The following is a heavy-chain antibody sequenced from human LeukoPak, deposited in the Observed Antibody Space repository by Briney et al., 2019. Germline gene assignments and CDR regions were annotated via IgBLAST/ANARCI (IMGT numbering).Heavy chain of an antibody. CDR2: MNPNSGNT. CDR3: ARAAYSSGWYRSFDY. V-gene: IGHV1-8*01. Sequence: EASVKVSCKASGYTFTSYDINWVRQATGQGLEWMGWMNPNSGNTGYAQKFQGRVTMTRNTSISTAYMELSSLRSDDTAVYYCARAAYSSGWYRSFDYWGQGTLVTVSS. CDR1: GYTFTSYD. D-gene: IGHD6-19*01. J-gene: IGHJ4*02.